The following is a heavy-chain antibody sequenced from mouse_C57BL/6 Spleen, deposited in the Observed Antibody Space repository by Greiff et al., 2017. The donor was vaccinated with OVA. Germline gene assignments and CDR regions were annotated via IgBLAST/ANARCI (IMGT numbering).Heavy chain of an antibody. J-gene: IGHJ2*01. V-gene: IGHV1-22*01. CDR3: ARGGDYYGSSLGSFDY. CDR2: INPNNGGT. D-gene: IGHD1-1*01. Sequence: EVQLQQSGPELVKPGASVTMSCKASGYTFTDYNMHWVKQSHGQSLEWIGYINPNNGGTSYNQKFKGKATLTVHKSSSTAYMELRSLTSEDSAVYYCARGGDYYGSSLGSFDYWGQGTTLTVSS. CDR1: GYTFTDYN.